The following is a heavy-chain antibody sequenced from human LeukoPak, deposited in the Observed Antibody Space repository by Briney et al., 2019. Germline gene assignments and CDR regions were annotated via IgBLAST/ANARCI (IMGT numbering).Heavy chain of an antibody. Sequence: GGSLRLSCAASGFTFSSYTMNWVRQAPGKRLEWLAFIYVSGTTFYAASVKGRFTISRDNAKNTVHLQMNNLRAEDTALYYCGRHAYGGSPPLSWGQGALVTVSS. CDR2: IYVSGTT. V-gene: IGHV3-66*04. D-gene: IGHD3-10*01. CDR3: GRHAYGGSPPLS. J-gene: IGHJ4*02. CDR1: GFTFSSYT.